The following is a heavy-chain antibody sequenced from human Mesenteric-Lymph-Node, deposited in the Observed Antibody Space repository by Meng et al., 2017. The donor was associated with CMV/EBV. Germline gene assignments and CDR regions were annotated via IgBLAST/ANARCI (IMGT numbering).Heavy chain of an antibody. J-gene: IGHJ4*02. V-gene: IGHV3-15*01. CDR3: TSTYGSGSY. CDR1: GFTFSNAW. D-gene: IGHD3-10*01. CDR2: IKSKTDGGTT. Sequence: GESLKISCAASGFTFSNAWMSWVRQAPGKGLEWVGRIKSKTDGGTTDYAAPVKGRFTISRDDSKNTLYLQMNSLKTEDTAVYYCTSTYGSGSYWGQGTLVTVSS.